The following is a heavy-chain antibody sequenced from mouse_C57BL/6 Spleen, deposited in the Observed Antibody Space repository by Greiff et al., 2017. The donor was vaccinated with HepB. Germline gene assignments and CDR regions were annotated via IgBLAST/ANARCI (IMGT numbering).Heavy chain of an antibody. CDR1: GFNIKDYY. Sequence: VQLQQSGAELVRPGASVKLSCTASGFNIKDYYMHWVKQRPEQGLEWIGRIDPEDGDTEYAPKFQGQATMTADTSSNTAYLQLSSLTSEDTAVYYCTLYYGSGFAYWGQGTLVTVSA. CDR2: IDPEDGDT. CDR3: TLYYGSGFAY. V-gene: IGHV14-1*01. J-gene: IGHJ3*01. D-gene: IGHD1-1*01.